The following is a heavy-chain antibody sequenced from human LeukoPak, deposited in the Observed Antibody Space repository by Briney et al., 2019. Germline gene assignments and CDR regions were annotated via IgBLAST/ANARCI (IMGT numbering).Heavy chain of an antibody. CDR2: ISGSGGST. CDR3: AKDLSWNQADY. V-gene: IGHV3-23*01. D-gene: IGHD1-14*01. CDR1: GFTFSSYA. J-gene: IGHJ4*02. Sequence: GGSLRLSCAASGFTFSSYAMSWVRQAPGKGLEWVSAISGSGGSTYYADSVKDRFTISRDNAKNTLYLQMNSLRVEDTAVYYCAKDLSWNQADYWGQGTLVTVSS.